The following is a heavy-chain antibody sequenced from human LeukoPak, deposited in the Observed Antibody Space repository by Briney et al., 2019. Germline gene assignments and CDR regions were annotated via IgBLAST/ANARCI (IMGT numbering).Heavy chain of an antibody. J-gene: IGHJ4*02. CDR3: ARDEHYDSSGYYYDY. V-gene: IGHV1-69*13. CDR1: GGTFGSYA. Sequence: SVKVSCKASGGTFGSYAISWVRQAPGQGLEWMGGIIPIFGTANYAQKFQGRVTITADESTSTAYMELSSLRSEDTAVYYCARDEHYDSSGYYYDYWGQGTLVTVSS. CDR2: IIPIFGTA. D-gene: IGHD3-22*01.